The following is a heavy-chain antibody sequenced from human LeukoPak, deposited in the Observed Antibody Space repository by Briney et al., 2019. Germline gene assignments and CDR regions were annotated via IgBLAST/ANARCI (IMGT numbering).Heavy chain of an antibody. CDR1: GDSISGFY. V-gene: IGHV4-59*08. Sequence: SETLYLTCTVSGDSISGFYWNWIRQPPGKGLEWIGYIYYSGSTNYNPSLKSRVTISVDTSKNQFSLKLSSVTAADTAVYYCARVGDYALKDWGQGTLVTVSS. D-gene: IGHD3-16*01. J-gene: IGHJ4*02. CDR3: ARVGDYALKD. CDR2: IYYSGST.